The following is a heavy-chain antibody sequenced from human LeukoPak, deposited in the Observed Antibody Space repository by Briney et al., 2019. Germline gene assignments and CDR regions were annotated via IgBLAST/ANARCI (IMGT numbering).Heavy chain of an antibody. CDR1: GYTFTRYY. Sequence: ASVKVSCKASGYTFTRYYLHWVRQPPGQGLEWMGIIDPSGDSTSYAQKFQGRVTMTRDTSTSTVYMELSSLRSEDTAVYYCAREGQRHYFDYWGQGTLVTVSS. V-gene: IGHV1-46*01. CDR3: AREGQRHYFDY. CDR2: IDPSGDST. J-gene: IGHJ4*02.